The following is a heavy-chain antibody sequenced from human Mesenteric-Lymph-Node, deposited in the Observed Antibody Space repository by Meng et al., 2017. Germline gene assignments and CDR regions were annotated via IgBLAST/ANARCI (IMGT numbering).Heavy chain of an antibody. CDR2: IIPILGIA. J-gene: IGHJ4*02. CDR3: ATLEFGRCPKNIDY. D-gene: IGHD3-16*01. CDR1: GGTFSSYT. Sequence: SVKVSCKASGGTFSSYTISWVRQAPGQGLEWMGRIIPILGIANYAQKFQGRVTMTEDTTTDTVYMELSSLRSDGTAVYYCATLEFGRCPKNIDYWGQGTLVTVSS. V-gene: IGHV1-69*02.